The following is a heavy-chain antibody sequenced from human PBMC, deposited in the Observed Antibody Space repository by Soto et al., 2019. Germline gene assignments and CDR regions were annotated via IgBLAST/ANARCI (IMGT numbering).Heavy chain of an antibody. Sequence: SETMSLTCIFSGGSISSYCVGWIRQPPGKGLEWIGYIFYSGSTNYNPSLESRVTISVDTSKNQFTLQLTSVTVADTAVYYSATSYGNASYTFWGQGTQVTVS. V-gene: IGHV4-59*01. CDR1: GGSISSYC. CDR3: ATSYGNASYTF. D-gene: IGHD4-4*01. J-gene: IGHJ4*02. CDR2: IFYSGST.